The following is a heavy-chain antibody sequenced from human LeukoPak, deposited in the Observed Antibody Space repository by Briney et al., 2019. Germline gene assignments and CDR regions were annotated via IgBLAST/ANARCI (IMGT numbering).Heavy chain of an antibody. V-gene: IGHV4-59*08. CDR2: IYYNGST. Sequence: SETLSLTCTVSGASISSYYWSWIRQPPGKGLEWIGYIYYNGSTNYNPSLKSRVTISVDTSKNQFSLKLNSVTAADTAVYYCARRRGSNIGTFDYWGQGTLVTVSS. D-gene: IGHD1-26*01. J-gene: IGHJ4*02. CDR3: ARRRGSNIGTFDY. CDR1: GASISSYY.